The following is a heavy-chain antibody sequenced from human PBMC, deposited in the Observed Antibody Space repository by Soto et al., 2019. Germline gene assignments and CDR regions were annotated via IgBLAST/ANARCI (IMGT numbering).Heavy chain of an antibody. CDR3: ARTCAAAPTYYYYYGMDV. V-gene: IGHV1-69*01. CDR1: GGTFSSYA. J-gene: IGHJ6*02. D-gene: IGHD6-13*01. Sequence: QVQLVQSGAEVKKPGSSVKVSCKASGGTFSSYAISWVRQAPGQGLEWMGGIIPIFGTANYAQKFQGRVTITADESTSTAYMELSSLRSEDTAVYYCARTCAAAPTYYYYYGMDVWGQGTTVTVSS. CDR2: IIPIFGTA.